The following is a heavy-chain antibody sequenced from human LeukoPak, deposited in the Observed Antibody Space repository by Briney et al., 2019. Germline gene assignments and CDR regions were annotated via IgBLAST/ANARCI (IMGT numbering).Heavy chain of an antibody. CDR3: ARGTMDIVVVVAARWFDP. Sequence: ASVKVSCKASGYTFTGYYMHWVRQAPGQGLEWVGWINPNSGGTNYAQKFQGRVTMTRDTSISTAYMELSRLRSDDTAVYYCARGTMDIVVVVAARWFDPWGQGTLVTVSS. V-gene: IGHV1-2*02. D-gene: IGHD2-15*01. CDR2: INPNSGGT. J-gene: IGHJ5*02. CDR1: GYTFTGYY.